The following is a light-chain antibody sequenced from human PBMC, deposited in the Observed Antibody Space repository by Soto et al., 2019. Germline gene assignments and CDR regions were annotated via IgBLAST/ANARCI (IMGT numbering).Light chain of an antibody. CDR2: GAS. V-gene: IGKV3-20*01. CDR3: QQYGSSPYT. Sequence: EIVLTQSPGTLSLSPGERATLSCRASQRVSSTYLAWYQQKPGQAPRLLIYGASIRATGVPDRFSGSGSGTDFTLTISRLEPEDFAVYYCQQYGSSPYTFGQGTKLEIK. CDR1: QRVSSTY. J-gene: IGKJ2*01.